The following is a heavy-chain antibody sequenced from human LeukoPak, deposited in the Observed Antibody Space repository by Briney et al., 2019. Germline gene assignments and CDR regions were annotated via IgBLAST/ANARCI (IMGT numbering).Heavy chain of an antibody. V-gene: IGHV3-30*02. CDR3: AKSGYSYGPKYYFDY. J-gene: IGHJ4*02. Sequence: GGSLRLSCAASGFTFSSYGMHWVRQAPGKGLEWVAFIRYDGSNKYYADSVKGRFTISRDNSKNTLYLQMNSLRAEDTAVYYCAKSGYSYGPKYYFDYWGQGTLVTVSS. CDR1: GFTFSSYG. D-gene: IGHD5-18*01. CDR2: IRYDGSNK.